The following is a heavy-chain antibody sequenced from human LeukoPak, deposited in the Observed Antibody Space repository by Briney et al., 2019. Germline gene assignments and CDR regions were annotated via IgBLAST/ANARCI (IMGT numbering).Heavy chain of an antibody. CDR2: IYPGDSDT. J-gene: IGHJ3*02. V-gene: IGHV5-51*01. Sequence: GESLKISCKGSGYSFTSYWIGWVRQMPGKGLEWMGIIYPGDSDTRYSPSFQGQVTISADKSISTAYLQWSSLKASDTAMYYCARDPKAAKDPTAFDIWGQGTMVTVSS. CDR1: GYSFTSYW. CDR3: ARDPKAAKDPTAFDI. D-gene: IGHD2-15*01.